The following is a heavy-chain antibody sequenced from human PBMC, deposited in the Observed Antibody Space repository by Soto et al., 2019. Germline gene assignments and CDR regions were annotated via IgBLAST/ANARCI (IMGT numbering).Heavy chain of an antibody. CDR1: GFTFSSYW. V-gene: IGHV3-74*01. Sequence: GGSLRLSCAASGFTFSSYWMHWVRQAPGKGLVWVSRINSDGSSTSYADSVKGRFTISRDNAKNTLYLQMNSLRAEDTAVYYCARVPSGGAVVSWFDPWGQGTLVT. J-gene: IGHJ5*02. D-gene: IGHD6-19*01. CDR2: INSDGSST. CDR3: ARVPSGGAVVSWFDP.